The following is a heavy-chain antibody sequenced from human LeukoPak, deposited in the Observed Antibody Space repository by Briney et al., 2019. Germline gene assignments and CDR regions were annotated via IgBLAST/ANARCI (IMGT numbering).Heavy chain of an antibody. CDR3: ARGVRKAIYYYYMDV. CDR2: IYYSGST. D-gene: IGHD1-1*01. J-gene: IGHJ6*03. Sequence: PSETLSLTCTVSGGSIRSSSYYWGWIRQPPGKGLEWIGYIYYSGSTNYNPSLKSRVTISVDTSKNQFSLKLSSVTAADTAVYYCARGVRKAIYYYYMDVWGKGTTVTVSS. V-gene: IGHV4-61*05. CDR1: GGSIRSSSYY.